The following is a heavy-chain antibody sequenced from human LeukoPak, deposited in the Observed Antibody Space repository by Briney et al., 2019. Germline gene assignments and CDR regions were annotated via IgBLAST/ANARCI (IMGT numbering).Heavy chain of an antibody. CDR2: INHSGST. CDR1: GGSFSGHY. Sequence: SETLSLTCAVYGGSFSGHYWSWIRQPPGKGLEWIGEINHSGSTNYNPSLKSRVTISVDTSKNQFSLKLSSVTAADTAVYYCARHGLVGLGIRSYYYYMDVWGKGTTVTISS. J-gene: IGHJ6*03. D-gene: IGHD3-3*01. CDR3: ARHGLVGLGIRSYYYYMDV. V-gene: IGHV4-34*01.